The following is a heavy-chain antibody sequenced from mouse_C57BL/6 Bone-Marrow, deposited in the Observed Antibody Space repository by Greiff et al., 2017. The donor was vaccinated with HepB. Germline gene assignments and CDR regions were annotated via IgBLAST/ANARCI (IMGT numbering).Heavy chain of an antibody. CDR1: GYTFTSYW. CDR2: IDPSDSYT. J-gene: IGHJ3*01. CDR3: AGIYYDYVQFAY. D-gene: IGHD2-4*01. V-gene: IGHV1-50*01. Sequence: QVQLQQPGAELVKPGASVKLSCKASGYTFTSYWMQWVKQRPGQGLEWIGEIDPSDSYTNYNQKFKGKATLTVDTSSSTAYMQLSSLTSEDSAVYYCAGIYYDYVQFAYWGQGTLVTVSA.